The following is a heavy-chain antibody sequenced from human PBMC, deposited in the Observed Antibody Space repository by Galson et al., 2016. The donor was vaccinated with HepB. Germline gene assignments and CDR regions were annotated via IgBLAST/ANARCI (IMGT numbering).Heavy chain of an antibody. CDR2: ISSGSTSI. CDR3: ARVISCSGGTRNSGDHYYYGMDV. Sequence: SLRLSCAASGFTFSDFYMSWIRQAPGKGLEWVSYISSGSTSIYYADSVKGRFTISRDNAKNSLYLQMNSLRAEDTAVYSCARVISCSGGTRNSGDHYYYGMDVWGQGTTVTVSS. J-gene: IGHJ6*02. D-gene: IGHD2-15*01. CDR1: GFTFSDFY. V-gene: IGHV3-11*01.